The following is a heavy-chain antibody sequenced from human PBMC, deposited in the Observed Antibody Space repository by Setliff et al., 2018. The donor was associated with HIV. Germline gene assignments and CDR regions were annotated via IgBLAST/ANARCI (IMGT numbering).Heavy chain of an antibody. V-gene: IGHV3-48*03. CDR2: MTASGTTT. CDR3: VRAPPNSEY. Sequence: GGSLRLSCAASGFTFSIYEMNWVRQAPGKGLEWVSYMTASGTTTTYADSVKGRFTISRDNAKNTLYLQMNSLRAEDTAVYFCVRAPPNSEYWGRGTLVTVSS. J-gene: IGHJ4*02. CDR1: GFTFSIYE.